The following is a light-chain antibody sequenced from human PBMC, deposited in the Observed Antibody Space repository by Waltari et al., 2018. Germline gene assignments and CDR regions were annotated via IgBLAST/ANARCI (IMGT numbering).Light chain of an antibody. V-gene: IGKV2-30*02. CDR1: QSLVHSDGNTH. J-gene: IGKJ2*01. CDR3: MQGTHWPYT. Sequence: VVMPQSPLSLPVTLGQASSISCKSSQSLVHSDGNTHFTWFQQRQGQSPRRLIYRVFNRDSGVPDRFSGSGSGTDFTLKITRVEAEEVGVYYCMQGTHWPYTFGPGTKLDIK. CDR2: RVF.